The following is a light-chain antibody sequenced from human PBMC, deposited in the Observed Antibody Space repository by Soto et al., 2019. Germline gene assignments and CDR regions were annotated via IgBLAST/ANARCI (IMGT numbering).Light chain of an antibody. CDR2: DVS. J-gene: IGKJ4*01. V-gene: IGKV1-33*01. Sequence: DIQMTQSPSSLSASVGDRVTITCQASQDVSTHLTWFQQKPGKAPKLLIYDVSILETGVPSRFSGSGSGTHFTFSISSLQPEDIATYYCQQFDSLPLTFVGGTKVDIK. CDR1: QDVSTH. CDR3: QQFDSLPLT.